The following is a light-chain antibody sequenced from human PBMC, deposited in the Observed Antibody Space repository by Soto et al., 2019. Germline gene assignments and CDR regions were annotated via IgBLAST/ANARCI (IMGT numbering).Light chain of an antibody. CDR1: TSNIGNQF. J-gene: IGLJ3*02. V-gene: IGLV1-51*02. CDR2: END. Sequence: QSVLTQPPSVSAAPGQKVTISCSGSTSNIGNQFVSWYQQLPGTAPKLLIYENDKRPSGIPDRFSGSKSGTSANLGITGLQTGDEADYYCGTWDNILNTGVFGGGTKVTVL. CDR3: GTWDNILNTGV.